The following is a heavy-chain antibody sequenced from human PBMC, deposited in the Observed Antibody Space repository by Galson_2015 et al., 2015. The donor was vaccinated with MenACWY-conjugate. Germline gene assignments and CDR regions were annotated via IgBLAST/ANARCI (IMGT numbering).Heavy chain of an antibody. Sequence: SLRLSCAASGFTFSTYSMHWVRQTPGKGLEWVSSISGDSLYIYYADSMRGRFTISRDNAKNSLYLQMNSPRAEDTAVYYCARSPIKTYLDYWGQGILVTVSS. J-gene: IGHJ4*02. CDR1: GFTFSTYS. D-gene: IGHD5/OR15-5a*01. CDR2: ISGDSLYI. V-gene: IGHV3-21*01. CDR3: ARSPIKTYLDY.